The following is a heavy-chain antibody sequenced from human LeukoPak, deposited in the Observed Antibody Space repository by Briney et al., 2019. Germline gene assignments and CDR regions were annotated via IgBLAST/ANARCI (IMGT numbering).Heavy chain of an antibody. CDR1: GFTFSSYG. J-gene: IGHJ4*02. D-gene: IGHD6-19*01. CDR2: ISYDGSDK. Sequence: GGSLRLSCAGSGFTFSSYGMHWVRQAPGKGLEWVAVISYDGSDKYYADSVKGRFTISRDNSKNTLYLQMNTLRAEDTAVYYCAKDQASSGWYYGYWGQGTLVTVSS. V-gene: IGHV3-30*18. CDR3: AKDQASSGWYYGY.